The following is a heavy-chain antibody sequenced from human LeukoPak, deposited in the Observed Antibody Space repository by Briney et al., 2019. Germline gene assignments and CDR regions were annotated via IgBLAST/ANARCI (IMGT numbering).Heavy chain of an antibody. CDR2: IYYSGST. J-gene: IGHJ4*02. CDR3: ARDHSADYYDSSGPDY. V-gene: IGHV4-34*01. CDR1: GGSFSGYY. D-gene: IGHD3-22*01. Sequence: SETLSLTCAVYGGSFSGYYWGWIRQPPGKGLEWIGSIYYSGSTYYNPSPKSRVTISVDTSKNQFSLKLSSVTAADTAVYYCARDHSADYYDSSGPDYWGQGTLVTVSS.